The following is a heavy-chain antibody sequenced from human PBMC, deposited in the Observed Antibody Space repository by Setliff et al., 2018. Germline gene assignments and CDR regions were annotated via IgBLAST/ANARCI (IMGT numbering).Heavy chain of an antibody. J-gene: IGHJ4*02. CDR3: AKGRGSSFAAQNY. D-gene: IGHD6-6*01. V-gene: IGHV4-38-2*02. CDR1: GYSISSGYI. Sequence: PSETLSLTCTVSGYSISSGYIWGRIRQPPGKGLEWVGNIGHTGSINYNPSLKSRLTISRDTSKNQVSLKLNSVTATDTAVYYCAKGRGSSFAAQNYWGQGTLVTVSS. CDR2: IGHTGSI.